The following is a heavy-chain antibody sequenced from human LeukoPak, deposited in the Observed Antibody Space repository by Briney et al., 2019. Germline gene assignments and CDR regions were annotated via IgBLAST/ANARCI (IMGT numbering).Heavy chain of an antibody. V-gene: IGHV3-23*01. CDR1: GFTFSSYA. CDR3: AKGNVVVPVPPPGGRIAARRGLDV. D-gene: IGHD2-2*01. CDR2: ISGGAGCT. Sequence: GGSLRLSCAASGFTFSSYALTWVRQVPGKGLEWVSAISGGAGCTFYADSVKGRFTISRDNSKNTLYLQMNSLRAEDTAVYYCAKGNVVVPVPPPGGRIAARRGLDVWGKGTTVTVSS. J-gene: IGHJ6*04.